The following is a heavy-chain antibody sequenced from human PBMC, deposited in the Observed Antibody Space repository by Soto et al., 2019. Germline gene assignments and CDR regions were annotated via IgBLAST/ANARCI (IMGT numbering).Heavy chain of an antibody. CDR1: GGSISSSSYY. CDR2: IYYSGST. V-gene: IGHV4-39*01. CDR3: ARQGVRGYDSSGYYDVGD. D-gene: IGHD3-22*01. Sequence: QLQLQESGPGLVKPSETLSLTCTVSGGSISSSSYYWGWIRQPPGKGLEWIGSIYYSGSTYYNPALKRRVATSVDTSKDQFSRRLSSVTAAGTAVYYCARQGVRGYDSSGYYDVGDWGQGPLVTVSS. J-gene: IGHJ4*02.